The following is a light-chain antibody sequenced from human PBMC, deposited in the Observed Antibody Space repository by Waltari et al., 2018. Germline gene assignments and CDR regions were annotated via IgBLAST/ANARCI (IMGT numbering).Light chain of an antibody. CDR1: SLRSYY. CDR2: GKN. Sequence: SSELTQDPAVSVALGQPVRITCQGDSLRSYYASWYQQKPGQAPVLVIYGKNNRPSGIPDRFSGSSSGNTASLTITGAQAEDEADYYCNSRDSSGNHPSWVFGGGTKLTVL. V-gene: IGLV3-19*01. J-gene: IGLJ3*02. CDR3: NSRDSSGNHPSWV.